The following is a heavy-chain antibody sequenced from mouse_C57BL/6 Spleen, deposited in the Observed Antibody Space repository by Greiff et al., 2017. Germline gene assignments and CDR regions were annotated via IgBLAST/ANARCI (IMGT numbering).Heavy chain of an antibody. CDR1: GYSFTDYE. D-gene: IGHD1-1*01. V-gene: IGHV1-15*01. Sequence: QVQLQQSGAELVRPGASVTLSCKASGYSFTDYEMHWVKQTPVHGLEWIGAIDPETGGTAYNQKFKGKAILTADKSSSTAYMELRSLTSEDSAVYYGTRKELYYGSSHWYFDVWGTGTTVTVSS. CDR2: IDPETGGT. CDR3: TRKELYYGSSHWYFDV. J-gene: IGHJ1*03.